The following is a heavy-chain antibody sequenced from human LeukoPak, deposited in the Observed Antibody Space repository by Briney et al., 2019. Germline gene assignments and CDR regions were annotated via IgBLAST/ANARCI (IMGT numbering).Heavy chain of an antibody. J-gene: IGHJ4*02. V-gene: IGHV4-61*02. D-gene: IGHD3-22*01. CDR1: GGSISSGSYY. Sequence: SSETLSLTCTVSGGSISSGSYYWSWIRQPAGKGLEWIGRTYTSGSTNYNPSLKSRVTISVDTSKNQFSLKLSSVTAADTAVYYCARSSAGYYSAYFFDYWGQGTLVTVSS. CDR2: TYTSGST. CDR3: ARSSAGYYSAYFFDY.